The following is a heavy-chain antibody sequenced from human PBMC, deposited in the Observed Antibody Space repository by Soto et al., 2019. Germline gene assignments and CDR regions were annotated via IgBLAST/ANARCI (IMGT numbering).Heavy chain of an antibody. V-gene: IGHV3-64D*08. Sequence: GGSLRLSCSASGFTFSSYAMHWVRQAPGKGLEYVSAISSNGGSTYYADSVKGRFTISRDNSKNTLYLQMSSLRAEDTAVYYCVKLYYYGSEPRGPWGQGTLVTVSS. CDR3: VKLYYYGSEPRGP. CDR2: ISSNGGST. CDR1: GFTFSSYA. J-gene: IGHJ5*02. D-gene: IGHD3-10*01.